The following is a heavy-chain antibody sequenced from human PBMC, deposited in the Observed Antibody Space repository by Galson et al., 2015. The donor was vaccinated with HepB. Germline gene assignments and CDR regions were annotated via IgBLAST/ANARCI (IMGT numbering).Heavy chain of an antibody. CDR1: GFTFSSSW. CDR2: IKQDGSEK. V-gene: IGHV3-7*01. Sequence: SLRLSCAASGFTFSSSWMSCVRQAPGKGLEWVANIKQDGSEKYYMDSVKGRFTISRDNAKNSLYLQMNSLRAEDTAVYYCARDVPMVRGVNGVYYYYYYYMDVWGKGTTFTVSS. J-gene: IGHJ6*03. CDR3: ARDVPMVRGVNGVYYYYYYYMDV. D-gene: IGHD3-10*01.